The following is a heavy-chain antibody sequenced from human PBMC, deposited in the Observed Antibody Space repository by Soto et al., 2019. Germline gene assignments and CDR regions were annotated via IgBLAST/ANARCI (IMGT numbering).Heavy chain of an antibody. CDR2: IGTAGDT. J-gene: IGHJ6*02. V-gene: IGHV3-13*01. CDR1: GFTFSSYD. CDR3: ARVIAAAGKSYYYGMDV. D-gene: IGHD6-13*01. Sequence: GGSLSLSCAASGFTFSSYDMHWVRQATGKGLEWVSAIGTAGDTYYPGSVKGRFTISRENAKNSLYLQMNSLRAGDTAVYYCARVIAAAGKSYYYGMDVWGQGTTVTVSS.